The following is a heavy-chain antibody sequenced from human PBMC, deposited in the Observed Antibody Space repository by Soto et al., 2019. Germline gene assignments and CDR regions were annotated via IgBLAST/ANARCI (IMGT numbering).Heavy chain of an antibody. D-gene: IGHD1-26*01. Sequence: GESLKISCQVSVYRFTSYWRTWVRQVPGKGLECLGRIEPRDSYTNYSPSFQGHVTISVDKSINTAYLQWNSLKASDTAIYYCARVGATTLHYFDSWGQGTLVTVSS. CDR3: ARVGATTLHYFDS. CDR2: IEPRDSYT. V-gene: IGHV5-10-1*01. J-gene: IGHJ4*02. CDR1: VYRFTSYW.